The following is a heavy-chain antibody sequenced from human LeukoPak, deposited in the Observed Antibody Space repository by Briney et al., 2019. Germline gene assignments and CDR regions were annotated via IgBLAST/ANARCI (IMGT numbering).Heavy chain of an antibody. CDR3: ARSITIFGVAGPFDP. CDR2: IIPIFGTA. J-gene: IGHJ5*02. D-gene: IGHD3-3*01. V-gene: IGHV1-69*01. Sequence: SVKVSCKASGGTFSSYAISWVRQAPGQGLEWMGGIIPIFGTANYAQKFQGRVTITADESTSTAYMELSGLRSEDTAVYYCARSITIFGVAGPFDPWGQGTLATVSS. CDR1: GGTFSSYA.